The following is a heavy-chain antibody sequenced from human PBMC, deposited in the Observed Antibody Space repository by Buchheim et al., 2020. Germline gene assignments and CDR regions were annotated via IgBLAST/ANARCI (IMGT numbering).Heavy chain of an antibody. V-gene: IGHV3-33*01. CDR2: IWFDGRDQ. CDR1: GFALSSYG. CDR3: ARDLKKNYGAVEYYYYGMDV. D-gene: IGHD1-7*01. J-gene: IGHJ6*02. Sequence: QAQLVASGGGVVQPGGSLRLSCAASGFALSSYGIHWVRQAPGKGLEWVTGIWFDGRDQYYADSVKGRFTISRDNSKNTLYLQMNSLRAEDTAVYYCARDLKKNYGAVEYYYYGMDVWGQGTT.